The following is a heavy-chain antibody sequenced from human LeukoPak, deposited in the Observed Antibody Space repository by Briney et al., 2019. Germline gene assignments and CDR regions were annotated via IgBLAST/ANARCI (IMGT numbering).Heavy chain of an antibody. CDR2: IYYSGSA. CDR1: GDSINSRNYY. J-gene: IGHJ2*01. V-gene: IGHV4-39*02. Sequence: SETLSLTCTVSGDSINSRNYYWGWIRQPPGKGLEWIGSIYYSGSAYYNPSLKSRVTISADTSKNHFSLKLSSVTAADTAVYYCARRRLDLYFDVWGRGTLVTVSS. CDR3: ARRRLDLYFDV.